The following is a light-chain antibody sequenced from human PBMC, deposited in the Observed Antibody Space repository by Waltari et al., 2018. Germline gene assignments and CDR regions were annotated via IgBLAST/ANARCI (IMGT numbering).Light chain of an antibody. CDR2: VNN. V-gene: IGLV1-44*01. J-gene: IGLJ3*02. CDR1: SSNIGTNT. CDR3: AAWDSSLNGFWA. Sequence: QSVLTQPPSASGTPGQRVTISCSGSSSNIGTNTVNWYQQRPGTAPKLLIHVNNQRPPGVPDRFSGSQSGTSASLVISGLQAEDEADYYCAAWDSSLNGFWAFGGGTKLTGL.